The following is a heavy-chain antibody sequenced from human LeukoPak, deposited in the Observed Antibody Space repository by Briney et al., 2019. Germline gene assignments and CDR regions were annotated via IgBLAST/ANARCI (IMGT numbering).Heavy chain of an antibody. Sequence: SETLSLXCTVSGGSISSYYWSWIRQPPGKGLEWIGYIYYSGSTNYNPSLKSRVTISVDTSKNQFSLKLSSVTAADTAVYYCARTRSGSYWDWGQGTLVTVSS. CDR3: ARTRSGSYWD. V-gene: IGHV4-59*01. CDR2: IYYSGST. CDR1: GGSISSYY. J-gene: IGHJ4*02. D-gene: IGHD3-10*01.